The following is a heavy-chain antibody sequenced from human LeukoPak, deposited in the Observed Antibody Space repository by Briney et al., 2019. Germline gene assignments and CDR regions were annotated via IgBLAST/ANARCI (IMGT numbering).Heavy chain of an antibody. J-gene: IGHJ6*02. CDR1: GGTFSSYA. Sequence: GASVKVSCKASGGTFSSYAISWVRQAPGQGLEWMGGIIPIFGTANYAQKFQGRVTITADESTGTAYMELSSLRSEDTAVYYCARADGYCSGGSCYYYYYGMDVWGQGTTVTVSS. V-gene: IGHV1-69*13. CDR2: IIPIFGTA. D-gene: IGHD2-15*01. CDR3: ARADGYCSGGSCYYYYYGMDV.